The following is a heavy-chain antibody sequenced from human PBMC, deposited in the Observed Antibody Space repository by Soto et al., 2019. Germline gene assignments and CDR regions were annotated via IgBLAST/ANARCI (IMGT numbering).Heavy chain of an antibody. J-gene: IGHJ1*01. CDR3: AKNPFSGTN. V-gene: IGHV3-23*01. D-gene: IGHD1-1*01. CDR2: ISDSGGST. Sequence: EVRLLESGGGLVQPGGSLRLSCAVSGLTFSSYAMNWVRQAPGRGLEWVSGISDSGGSTYYADSVKGRFTISRDNSRNTLYLHMNSLRVEDTAVYYCAKNPFSGTNWGQGTLVTVSS. CDR1: GLTFSSYA.